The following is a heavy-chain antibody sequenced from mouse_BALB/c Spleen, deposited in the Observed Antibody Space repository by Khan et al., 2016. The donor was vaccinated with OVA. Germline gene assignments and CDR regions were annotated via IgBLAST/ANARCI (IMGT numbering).Heavy chain of an antibody. CDR3: ARGHYGDPFDY. CDR2: ISDGSTYT. D-gene: IGHD2-13*01. J-gene: IGHJ3*01. Sequence: EVELVESGGGLVKPGGSLKLSCAASGFTFSDYYMYWIRQTPEKRLEWVATISDGSTYTYYPDSVKGRFTISRDNAKNSLYLQMSSLQSEDTAIYYCARGHYGDPFDYWGRGTLVTVSA. CDR1: GFTFSDYY. V-gene: IGHV5-4*02.